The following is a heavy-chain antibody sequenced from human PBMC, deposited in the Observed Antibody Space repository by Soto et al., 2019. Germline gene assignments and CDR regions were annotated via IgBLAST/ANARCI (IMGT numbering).Heavy chain of an antibody. J-gene: IGHJ4*02. V-gene: IGHV1-3*01. Sequence: ASVKVSCKASGYTFTTHAMHWVRQAPGQSLEWMGWINGGTGQTKHSQRFQGRVNITRDTSASTAYMELSSLRSEGTAMYYCARAGDDCSAANCYVIDYWGQGTLVTVSS. CDR2: INGGTGQT. CDR1: GYTFTTHA. CDR3: ARAGDDCSAANCYVIDY. D-gene: IGHD2-2*01.